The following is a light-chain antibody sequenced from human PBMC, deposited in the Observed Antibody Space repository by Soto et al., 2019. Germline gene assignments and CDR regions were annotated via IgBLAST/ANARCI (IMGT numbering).Light chain of an antibody. CDR2: DTS. V-gene: IGLV7-46*01. CDR3: LLSYNAARV. CDR1: TGAVTSNHH. Sequence: AVVTQEPSLTVSPGGTVTLTCGSSTGAVTSNHHPYWFQQKAGQAPRTLIYDTSNKHSWTPGRFSGSLLGDKAALTLSGAQPEDEAQYYCLLSYNAARVFGGGTKVTVL. J-gene: IGLJ2*01.